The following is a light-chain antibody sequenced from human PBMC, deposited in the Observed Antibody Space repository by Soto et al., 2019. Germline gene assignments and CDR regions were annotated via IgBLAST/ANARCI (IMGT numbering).Light chain of an antibody. J-gene: IGLJ1*01. CDR1: SSDIGAYNY. CDR3: ISLACTNGHV. CDR2: EVT. V-gene: IGLV2-14*01. Sequence: QSVLTQPASVSGSPGQSITFSCTGTSSDIGAYNYVSWYQQHPGKAPKLMIYEVTNRPSGVSDRFSGSTSGHTASLTISGLQAQDVAGYYCISLACTNGHVFRPGTKVTVL.